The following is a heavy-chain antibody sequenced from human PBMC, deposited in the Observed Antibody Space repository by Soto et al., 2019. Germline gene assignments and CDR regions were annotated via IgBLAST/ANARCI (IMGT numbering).Heavy chain of an antibody. CDR1: GGTFSSYA. J-gene: IGHJ6*02. CDR2: IIPIFGTA. D-gene: IGHD6-6*01. V-gene: IGHV1-69*06. Sequence: QVQLVQSGAEVKKPGSSVKVSCKASGGTFSSYAISWVRQAPGQGLEWMGGIIPIFGTANYAQKFQGRVKITADKTTSTAYMELSSLRSEDTAVYYCARDLGYEYSSYPPGGYYYGMDVWGQGTTVTVSS. CDR3: ARDLGYEYSSYPPGGYYYGMDV.